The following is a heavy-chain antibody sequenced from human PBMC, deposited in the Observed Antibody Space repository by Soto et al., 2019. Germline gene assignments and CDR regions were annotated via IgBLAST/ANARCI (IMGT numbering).Heavy chain of an antibody. D-gene: IGHD2-15*01. CDR1: GYTFTSYG. CDR2: ISAYNGNT. V-gene: IGHV1-18*01. J-gene: IGHJ5*02. Sequence: QVQLVQSGAEVKKPGASVKVSCKASGYTFTSYGISWVRQAPGQGHEWMGWISAYNGNTNYAQKLQGRVTMTTDTSTSTAYMELRSMRSDDTAVYYCARDRDIVVVVAANQGPNWFDPWGQGTLVTVSS. CDR3: ARDRDIVVVVAANQGPNWFDP.